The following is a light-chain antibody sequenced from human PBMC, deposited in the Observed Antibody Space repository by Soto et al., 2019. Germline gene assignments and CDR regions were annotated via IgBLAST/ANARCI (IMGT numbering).Light chain of an antibody. CDR2: KAS. V-gene: IGKV1-5*03. Sequence: IQMTQSPSILSATVGDRVTITCLASQSISSWLAWYQQKPGKAPNLLIHKASHLESGVPSRFSGSGSGTEFTLTISSLQPGDFATYYCQHYNTYPWTFGQGTKVDIK. CDR3: QHYNTYPWT. CDR1: QSISSW. J-gene: IGKJ1*01.